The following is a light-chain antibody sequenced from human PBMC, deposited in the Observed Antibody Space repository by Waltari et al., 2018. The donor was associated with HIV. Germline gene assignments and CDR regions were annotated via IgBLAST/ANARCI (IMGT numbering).Light chain of an antibody. CDR2: VNSDGSH. CDR1: SRHLTYA. V-gene: IGLV4-69*01. Sequence: QFVLTQSPSASASLGDSVKLTCSLDSRHLTYAIAWHQQKPEKGPRFLMKVNSDGSHCKGDDIPDRFSGSSSGAERYLTISWVQADDEGDYYCQSWGAGGVFGGGTTLTVL. CDR3: QSWGAGGV. J-gene: IGLJ3*02.